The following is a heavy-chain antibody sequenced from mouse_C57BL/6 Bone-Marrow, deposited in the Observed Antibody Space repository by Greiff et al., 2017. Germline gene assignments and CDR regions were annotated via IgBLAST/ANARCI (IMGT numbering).Heavy chain of an antibody. CDR2: IYPGNSDT. Sequence: VQLKQSGTVLARPGASVKMSCKTSGYTFTSYWMHWVKQRPGQGLEWIGAIYPGNSDTSYNQKFKGKAKLTAVTSASTAYMELSSLTNEDSAVYYCTKEYDGRYYYAMDYWGQGTSVTVSS. D-gene: IGHD1-1*01. J-gene: IGHJ4*01. CDR3: TKEYDGRYYYAMDY. CDR1: GYTFTSYW. V-gene: IGHV1-5*01.